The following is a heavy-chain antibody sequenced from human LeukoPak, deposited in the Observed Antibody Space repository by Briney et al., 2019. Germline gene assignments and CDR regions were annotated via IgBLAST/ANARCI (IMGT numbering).Heavy chain of an antibody. CDR3: AKVGSVVIPATAGGHY. Sequence: GGSLRLSCAASGFTFSSYAMSWVRQAPGKGLEWVSAISGSGGSTYYADSVKGRFTISRDNSKNTLYLQMNSLRAEDTAVYYCAKVGSVVIPATAGGHYWGQGTLVTVSS. V-gene: IGHV3-23*01. CDR2: ISGSGGST. J-gene: IGHJ4*02. D-gene: IGHD2-2*01. CDR1: GFTFSSYA.